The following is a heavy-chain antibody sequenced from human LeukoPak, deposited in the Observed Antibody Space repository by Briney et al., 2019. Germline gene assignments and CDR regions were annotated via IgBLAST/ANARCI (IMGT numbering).Heavy chain of an antibody. Sequence: GESLKISCKGSGYTFTNHWIDWVRQMPAKGLEWLGIIYAGDSDTRYSPSFQGRVTISVDKSISTAYLQLSSLKASDTAIYYCARRERVGQVDYHFEFWGQGTLVTVSS. D-gene: IGHD4-11*01. CDR2: IYAGDSDT. V-gene: IGHV5-51*01. CDR1: GYTFTNHW. J-gene: IGHJ4*02. CDR3: ARRERVGQVDYHFEF.